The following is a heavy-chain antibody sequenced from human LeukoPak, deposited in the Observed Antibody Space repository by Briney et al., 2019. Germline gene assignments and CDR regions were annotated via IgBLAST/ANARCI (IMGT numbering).Heavy chain of an antibody. J-gene: IGHJ4*02. CDR2: IYSGGST. CDR1: GFTVSSNY. CDR3: ARSPLGYCSGGSCYD. V-gene: IGHV3-53*01. D-gene: IGHD2-15*01. Sequence: GGSLRLSCAASGFTVSSNYMSWVRQAPGKGLEWVSVIYSGGSTYYADSVKGRLTISRDNSKNTLYLQMNSLRAEDTAVYYCARSPLGYCSGGSCYDWGQGTLVTVSS.